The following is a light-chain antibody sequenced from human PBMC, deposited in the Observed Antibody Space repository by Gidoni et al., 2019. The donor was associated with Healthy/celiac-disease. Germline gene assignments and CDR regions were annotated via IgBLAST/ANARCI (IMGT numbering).Light chain of an antibody. J-gene: IGKJ4*01. CDR1: QSVSSY. CDR3: QQRSNWPPS. CDR2: DAS. Sequence: DIVLTQSPATLSLSPGERATLSCRASQSVSSYLAWYQQKPGQAPRRLIYDASNRATGIPARFSGSWSGTDFTLTISSLEPEDFAVYYCQQRSNWPPSVGGGTKVEIK. V-gene: IGKV3-11*01.